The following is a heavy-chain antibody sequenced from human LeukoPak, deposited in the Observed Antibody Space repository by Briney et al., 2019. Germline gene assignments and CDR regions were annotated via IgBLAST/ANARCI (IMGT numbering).Heavy chain of an antibody. V-gene: IGHV4-39*01. Sequence: PSETLSLTCAVSGDSISSSSYYWGWVRQPPGTGPEWIGSIYYSGTTYYNPSLKSRLTISVDTSRNQFSLKLGSVTAADTAVYYCARGDYGGNSDYFDYWAREPWSPSPQ. CDR3: ARGDYGGNSDYFDY. CDR2: IYYSGTT. D-gene: IGHD4-23*01. CDR1: GDSISSSSYY. J-gene: IGHJ4*02.